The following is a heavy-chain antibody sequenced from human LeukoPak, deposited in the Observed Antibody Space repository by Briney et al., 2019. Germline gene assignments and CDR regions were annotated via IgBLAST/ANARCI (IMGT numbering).Heavy chain of an antibody. V-gene: IGHV1-2*02. Sequence: VASVKVSCKASGYTFTGYYMHWVRQAPGQGLEWMGWINPNSGGTTYAQKFQGRVTITRNTSISTAYMELSSLRSEDTAVYYCARSRSGSSEEFDYWGQGTLVTVSS. CDR2: INPNSGGT. D-gene: IGHD1-26*01. J-gene: IGHJ4*02. CDR1: GYTFTGYY. CDR3: ARSRSGSSEEFDY.